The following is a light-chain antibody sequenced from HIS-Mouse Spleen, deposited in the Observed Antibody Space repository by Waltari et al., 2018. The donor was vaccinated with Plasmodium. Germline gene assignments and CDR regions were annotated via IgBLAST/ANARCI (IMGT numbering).Light chain of an antibody. V-gene: IGKV3-15*01. CDR1: QSVSSN. J-gene: IGKJ3*01. Sequence: EIVMTHPSAPLSVPPGATAPLSCRASQSVSSNLAWYQQKPGQAPRLLIYGASTRATGIPARFSGSGSGTEFTLTISSLQSEDFAVYYCQQYNSWSFTFGPGTKVDIK. CDR2: GAS. CDR3: QQYNSWSFT.